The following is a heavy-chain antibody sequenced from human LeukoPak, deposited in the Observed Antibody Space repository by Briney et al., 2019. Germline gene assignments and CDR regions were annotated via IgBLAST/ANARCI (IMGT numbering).Heavy chain of an antibody. CDR2: IYNSAST. V-gene: IGHV4-38-2*01. CDR1: GYSITNGDY. CDR3: ARNSTSGFFDY. D-gene: IGHD2/OR15-2a*01. J-gene: IGHJ4*02. Sequence: SETLSLTCVVSGYSITNGDYWGWIRQSPGKGPEWIGSIYNSASTHYNPSLKSRVTILVDTSKNEFSLKMTSVTAADTAMYYCARNSTSGFFDYWGQGTLATVSS.